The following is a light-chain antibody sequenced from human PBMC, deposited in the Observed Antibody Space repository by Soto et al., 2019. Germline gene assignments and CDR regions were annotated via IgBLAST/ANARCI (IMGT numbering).Light chain of an antibody. CDR2: GAS. J-gene: IGKJ1*01. CDR3: QQYNNWPRT. Sequence: EIVMTQSPATLSVSRGERATLSCRANQAISSNLAWYQQRPGQAPRLLIYGASTRATGIPARFSGSGSGTEFTLTISSLQSEDFAVYYCQQYNNWPRTFGQGTKVDIK. CDR1: QAISSN. V-gene: IGKV3-15*01.